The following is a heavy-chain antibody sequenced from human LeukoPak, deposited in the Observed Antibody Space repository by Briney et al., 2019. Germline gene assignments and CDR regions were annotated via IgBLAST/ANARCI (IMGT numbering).Heavy chain of an antibody. Sequence: SGGSLRLSCAASGFTFSSYEMNWVRQAPGKGLEWVSYISSSGSTIYYADSVKGRFTISRDNAKNSLYLQMNSLRAEDTAVYYCARARSSSWYRWGYFDYWGQGTLVTVS. CDR3: ARARSSSWYRWGYFDY. V-gene: IGHV3-48*03. J-gene: IGHJ4*02. CDR2: ISSSGSTI. CDR1: GFTFSSYE. D-gene: IGHD6-13*01.